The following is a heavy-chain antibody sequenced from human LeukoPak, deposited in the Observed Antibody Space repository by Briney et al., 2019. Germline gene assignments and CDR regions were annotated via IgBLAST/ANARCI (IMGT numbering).Heavy chain of an antibody. V-gene: IGHV3-7*01. CDR3: ARDRAAPTWFFDL. CDR2: IKQNGAEE. J-gene: IGHJ2*01. CDR1: GFTFRSFW. D-gene: IGHD2-15*01. Sequence: GGSLRLSCAASGFTFRSFWMSWVRQAPGKRLEWVANIKQNGAEEYYMDSVKGRFTISRDNAKTSLYLQMNTLRDEDTAVYYCARDRAAPTWFFDLWGRGTLVLVSS.